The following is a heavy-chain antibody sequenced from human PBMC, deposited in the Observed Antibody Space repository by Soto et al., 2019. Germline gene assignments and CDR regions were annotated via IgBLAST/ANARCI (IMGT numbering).Heavy chain of an antibody. CDR1: GFTFSSYA. CDR3: AKYTDSYGSDQPFDY. D-gene: IGHD5-18*01. J-gene: IGHJ4*02. V-gene: IGHV3-23*01. Sequence: PGGSLRLSCAGSGFTFSSYAMSWVRQAPGKGLEWVSAISGSGGSTYYADSVKGRFTISRDNSKNTLYLQMNSLRAEDTAVYYCAKYTDSYGSDQPFDYWGQGTLVTVSS. CDR2: ISGSGGST.